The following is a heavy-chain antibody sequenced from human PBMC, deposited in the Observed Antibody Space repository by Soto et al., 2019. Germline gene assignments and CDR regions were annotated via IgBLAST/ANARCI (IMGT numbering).Heavy chain of an antibody. D-gene: IGHD2-21*02. CDR3: AHSLLTHDDCYYFDY. CDR2: IYWDDDK. CDR1: GFSLSTSGVG. V-gene: IGHV2-5*02. J-gene: IGHJ4*02. Sequence: QITLKESGPTLVKPTQTLTLTCAFSGFSLSTSGVGVGWIRQPPGKALEWLALIYWDDDKRYSPSLKSRLTITKDTSKNQVVLTMTNMDPVDTATYYCAHSLLTHDDCYYFDYWGQGTLVTVSS.